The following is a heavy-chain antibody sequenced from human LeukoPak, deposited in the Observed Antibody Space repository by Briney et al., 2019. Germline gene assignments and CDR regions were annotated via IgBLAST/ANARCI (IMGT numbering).Heavy chain of an antibody. CDR3: ARGGHSSVILVASDWFDP. CDR1: GFTFSSYW. D-gene: IGHD3-22*01. Sequence: GGSLRLSCAASGFTFSSYWMHWVRQAPGKGLVWVSRINSDGSSTSYADSVKGRFTISRDNAKNTLYLQMNSLRVEDTAVYYCARGGHSSVILVASDWFDPWGQGTLVTVSS. J-gene: IGHJ5*02. V-gene: IGHV3-74*01. CDR2: INSDGSST.